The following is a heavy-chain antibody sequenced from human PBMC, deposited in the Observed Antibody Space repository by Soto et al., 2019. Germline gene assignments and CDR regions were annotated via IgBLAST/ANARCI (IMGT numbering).Heavy chain of an antibody. V-gene: IGHV1-2*04. CDR3: ARESGGATATLDYYDFYMDV. J-gene: IGHJ6*03. CDR2: INPNGGVT. D-gene: IGHD5-12*01. CDR1: GDSFNDYN. Sequence: QVQLVQSGAEVRKPGASVTVSCRSSGDSFNDYNIHWVRQAPGQGFEWMGWINPNGGVTKYAQKFQGWVSMTRDTSIRTVYMQLSRLRSDDTAVYYCARESGGATATLDYYDFYMDVWGTGTTVTVSS.